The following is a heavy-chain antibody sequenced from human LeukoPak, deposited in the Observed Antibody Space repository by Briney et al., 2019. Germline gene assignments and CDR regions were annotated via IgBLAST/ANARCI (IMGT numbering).Heavy chain of an antibody. D-gene: IGHD1-14*01. J-gene: IGHJ4*02. CDR3: ARKPTAQTFDY. V-gene: IGHV4-59*01. Sequence: SETLSLTCTVSGGSISSYYWSWIRQPPGKGLEWIGYIYYSGSTNYNPSLKSRVTISVDTSKNQFSLKLSSVTAADTAVYYCARKPTAQTFDYRGQGTLVTVSS. CDR2: IYYSGST. CDR1: GGSISSYY.